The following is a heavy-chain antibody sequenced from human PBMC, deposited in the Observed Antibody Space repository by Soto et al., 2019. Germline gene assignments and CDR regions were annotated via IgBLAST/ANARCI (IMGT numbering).Heavy chain of an antibody. J-gene: IGHJ4*02. CDR2: INPSGGST. Sequence: QVQLVQSGAEVKKPGASVKVSCKASGYTFTSYYMHWVRQAPGQGLEWMGIINPSGGSTSYAQKFEGRVPMTRDTSTSTVYMELSSLRSEDTAVYYCARDGLYGDYGHYWGQGTLVTVSS. CDR1: GYTFTSYY. V-gene: IGHV1-46*01. D-gene: IGHD4-17*01. CDR3: ARDGLYGDYGHY.